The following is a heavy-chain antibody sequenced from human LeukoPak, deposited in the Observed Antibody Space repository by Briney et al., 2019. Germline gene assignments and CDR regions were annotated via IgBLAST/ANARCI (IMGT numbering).Heavy chain of an antibody. Sequence: GGYLRLSCAASGFSISRYWMTWVRQAPGKGLEWVGNIQHDGNVKHYVDSVRGRFTISRDNAKNSVYLQMNSLRAEDSAVYFCGNQCSGGTCPEHWGQGTLVTVSS. CDR2: IQHDGNVK. D-gene: IGHD2-15*01. CDR3: GNQCSGGTCPEH. V-gene: IGHV3-7*01. J-gene: IGHJ1*01. CDR1: GFSISRYW.